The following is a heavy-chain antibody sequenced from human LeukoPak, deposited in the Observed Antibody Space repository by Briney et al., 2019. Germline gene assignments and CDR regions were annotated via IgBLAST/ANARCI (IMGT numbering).Heavy chain of an antibody. D-gene: IGHD3-3*01. Sequence: PSETLSLTCTVSGGSISSYYWSWIRQPPGKGLEWIGYIYYSGSTNYNPSLKSRVTISVDTSKNQFSLKLSSVTAADTAVYYCASFMEIVGWFDPWGQGTLVTVSS. V-gene: IGHV4-59*01. J-gene: IGHJ5*02. CDR1: GGSISSYY. CDR2: IYYSGST. CDR3: ASFMEIVGWFDP.